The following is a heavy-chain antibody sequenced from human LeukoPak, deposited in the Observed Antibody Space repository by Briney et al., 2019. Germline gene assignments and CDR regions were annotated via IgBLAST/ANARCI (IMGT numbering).Heavy chain of an antibody. V-gene: IGHV3-30*04. D-gene: IGHD2-15*01. CDR1: GFTFSSYA. CDR2: ISYDGGNK. CDR3: ARDDCSGGSCFGY. J-gene: IGHJ4*02. Sequence: GGSLRLSCAASGFTFSSYAMHWVRQAPGKGLEWVAVISYDGGNKYYADSVKGRFTISRDNSKNTLYLQMNSLRAEDTAVYYCARDDCSGGSCFGYWGQGTLVTVSS.